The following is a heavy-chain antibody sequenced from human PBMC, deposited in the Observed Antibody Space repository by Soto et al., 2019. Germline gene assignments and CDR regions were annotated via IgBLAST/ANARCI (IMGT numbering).Heavy chain of an antibody. Sequence: SETLSLTCAISGGSISSGGYSWSWIRQPPGKGLEWIGYIYHSGSTYYNPSLKSRVTISVDRSKNQLSLKLSSVTAADTAVYYCARGGDYLYWYFDLWGRGTLVTVSS. CDR2: IYHSGST. CDR1: GGSISSGGYS. V-gene: IGHV4-30-2*01. CDR3: ARGGDYLYWYFDL. J-gene: IGHJ2*01. D-gene: IGHD4-17*01.